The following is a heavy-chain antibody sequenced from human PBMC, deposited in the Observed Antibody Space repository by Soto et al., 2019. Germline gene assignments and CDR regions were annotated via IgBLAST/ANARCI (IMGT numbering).Heavy chain of an antibody. CDR2: ISYDGSNK. D-gene: IGHD3-3*01. Sequence: LRLSCAASGFTFSSYAMHWVRQAPGKGLEWVAVISYDGSNKYYADSVKGRFTISRDNSKNTLYLQMNSLRAEDTAVYYCAREFQIKIFGVDNPHYYYGMDVWGQGTTVTVSS. J-gene: IGHJ6*02. CDR1: GFTFSSYA. V-gene: IGHV3-30-3*01. CDR3: AREFQIKIFGVDNPHYYYGMDV.